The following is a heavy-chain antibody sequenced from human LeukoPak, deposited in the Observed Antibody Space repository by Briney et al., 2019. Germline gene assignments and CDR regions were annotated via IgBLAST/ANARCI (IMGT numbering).Heavy chain of an antibody. D-gene: IGHD3-22*01. CDR3: ARVTYYYDSSGYYRSILFDY. Sequence: SETLCLTCTVSGGSMSSGDYYWSWIRQPPGKGLEWIGYIYYSGSTYYNPSLKSRVTISVDTSKNKFSLKLSSVTAADTAVYYCARVTYYYDSSGYYRSILFDYWGQGTLVTVSS. CDR2: IYYSGST. CDR1: GGSMSSGDYY. J-gene: IGHJ4*02. V-gene: IGHV4-30-4*08.